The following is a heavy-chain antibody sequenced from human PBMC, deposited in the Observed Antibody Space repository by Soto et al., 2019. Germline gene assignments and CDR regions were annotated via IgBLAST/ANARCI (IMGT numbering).Heavy chain of an antibody. CDR2: IWYDGSNK. J-gene: IGHJ6*02. Sequence: LRLSCAASGFTFSSYGMHWVRQAPGKGLEWVAVIWYDGSNKYYADSVKGRFTISRDNSKNTLYLQMNSLRAEDTAVYYCARDKVLVFLWARPKSPPVYYGIDDWGQGTMVTVSS. V-gene: IGHV3-33*01. CDR1: GFTFSSYG. CDR3: ARDKVLVFLWARPKSPPVYYGIDD. D-gene: IGHD3-3*02.